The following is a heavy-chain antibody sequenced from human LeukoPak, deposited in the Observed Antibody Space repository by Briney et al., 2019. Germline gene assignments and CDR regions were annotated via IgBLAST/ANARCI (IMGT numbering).Heavy chain of an antibody. CDR3: ASLGMTTVSHAPFDY. V-gene: IGHV3-74*01. CDR2: INSDGSST. CDR1: GFTFSSYW. D-gene: IGHD4-17*01. J-gene: IGHJ4*02. Sequence: GGSLRLSCAASGFTFSSYWMHWVRQAPGKGLVWVSRINSDGSSTSYADPVKGRFTISRDNAKNTLYLQMNSLRAEDTAVYYCASLGMTTVSHAPFDYWGQGTLVTVSS.